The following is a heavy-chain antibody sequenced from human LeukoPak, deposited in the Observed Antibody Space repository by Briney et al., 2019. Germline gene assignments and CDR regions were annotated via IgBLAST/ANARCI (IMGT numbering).Heavy chain of an antibody. CDR1: GFTFSDCY. CDR2: ISSSGSTI. Sequence: GGSLRLSCAASGFTFSDCYMSWIRQAPGKGLEWVSYISSSGSTIYYADSVKGRFTISRDNAKNSLYLQMNSLRAEDTAVYYCASHPGSSAAIDYWGQGTLVTVSS. V-gene: IGHV3-11*04. D-gene: IGHD6-25*01. CDR3: ASHPGSSAAIDY. J-gene: IGHJ4*02.